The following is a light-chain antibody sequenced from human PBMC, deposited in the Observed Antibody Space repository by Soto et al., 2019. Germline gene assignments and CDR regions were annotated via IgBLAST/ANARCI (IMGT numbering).Light chain of an antibody. Sequence: QSLLTQPRSLSGSPGQSVTISCTGTNSDVGTYNYVSWYQQHPGKAPKLIIYDVTKWPSGVPDRFSGSKSGNTASLIISGLQAADEAEYYCCCCSYAGSSSFSVLFGGGTQLTVL. CDR1: NSDVGTYNY. CDR2: DVT. J-gene: IGLJ2*01. CDR3: CSYAGSSSFSVL. V-gene: IGLV2-11*01.